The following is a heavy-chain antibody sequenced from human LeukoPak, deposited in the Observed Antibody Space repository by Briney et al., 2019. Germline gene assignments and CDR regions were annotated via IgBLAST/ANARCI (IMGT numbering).Heavy chain of an antibody. Sequence: VSCKASGYTFTGYYMHWVRQAPGQGLEWMGWINPNSGGTNYAEKFQGRVTMTRDTSISTAYMELSRLRSDDTAVYYCVPAPPVAAPYYFDYWGQGTLVTVSS. CDR3: VPAPPVAAPYYFDY. D-gene: IGHD6-19*01. CDR2: INPNSGGT. CDR1: GYTFTGYY. V-gene: IGHV1-2*02. J-gene: IGHJ4*02.